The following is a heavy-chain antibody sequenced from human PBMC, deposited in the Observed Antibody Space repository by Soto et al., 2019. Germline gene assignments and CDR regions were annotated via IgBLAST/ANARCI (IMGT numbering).Heavy chain of an antibody. Sequence: GGSLRLSCTASGFTFGDYAMSWFRQAPGKGLEWVGFIRSKAYGGTTEYAASVEGRFTISRNDSKSIAYLQMNSLKTEETAVYYCTRSVYDILNMDVWGKGTTVTVSS. CDR2: IRSKAYGGTT. CDR1: GFTFGDYA. CDR3: TRSVYDILNMDV. J-gene: IGHJ6*03. V-gene: IGHV3-49*03. D-gene: IGHD3-9*01.